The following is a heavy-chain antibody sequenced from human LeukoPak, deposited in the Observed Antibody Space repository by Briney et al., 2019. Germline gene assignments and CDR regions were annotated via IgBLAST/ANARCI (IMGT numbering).Heavy chain of an antibody. V-gene: IGHV3-30-3*01. D-gene: IGHD1-26*01. J-gene: IGHJ4*02. CDR1: GFTFSSYA. CDR3: ARDETGTYRRWGYFDY. Sequence: PGGSLRLSCAASGFTFSSYAMHWVRQAPGKGLEWVAVISYDGSNKYYADSVKGRFTISRDNSKNTLYLQMNSLRAEDTAVYYCARDETGTYRRWGYFDYWGQGTLVTVSS. CDR2: ISYDGSNK.